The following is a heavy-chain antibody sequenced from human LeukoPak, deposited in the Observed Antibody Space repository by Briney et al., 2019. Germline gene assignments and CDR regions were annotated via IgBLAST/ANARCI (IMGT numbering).Heavy chain of an antibody. CDR3: ARDRGSLRYYFDY. V-gene: IGHV6-1*01. D-gene: IGHD1-26*01. Sequence: QTLSLTCAICGHSVSSNSVVWKWIRQSPSRGLEWLGSKYYRSKWYNDYALSVKSRITINPDTSKNQCSPQMNSATPEDTAVYYCARDRGSLRYYFDYWGQGTLVTVSS. CDR1: GHSVSSNSVV. CDR2: KYYRSKWYN. J-gene: IGHJ4*02.